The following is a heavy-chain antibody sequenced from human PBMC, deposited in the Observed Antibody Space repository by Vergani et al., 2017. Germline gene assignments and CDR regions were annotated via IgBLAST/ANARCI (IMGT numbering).Heavy chain of an antibody. J-gene: IGHJ3*02. V-gene: IGHV4-59*01. CDR2: IYYSGST. D-gene: IGHD6-13*01. Sequence: QVQLQESGPGLVKPSETLSLTCTVSGGSISPYFWSWIRQPPGKGLEWIGYIYYSGSTNYNPSLKSRVTISVDTSKNQFSLKLSSVTAADTAVYYCASYSSTWYYAFDIWGQGTMVTVSS. CDR3: ASYSSTWYYAFDI. CDR1: GGSISPYF.